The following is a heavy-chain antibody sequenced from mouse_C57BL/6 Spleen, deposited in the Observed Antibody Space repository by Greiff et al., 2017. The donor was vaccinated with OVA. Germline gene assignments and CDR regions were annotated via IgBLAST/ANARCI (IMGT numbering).Heavy chain of an antibody. CDR3: ARSYGYDNWYFDV. V-gene: IGHV1-26*01. CDR1: GYTFTDYY. Sequence: VQLQQSGPELVKPGASVKISCKASGYTFTDYYMNWVKQSHGKSLEWIGDINPNNGGTSYNQKFKGKATLTVDKSSSTAYMELRSLTSEDSAVYYCARSYGYDNWYFDVWGTGTTVTVSS. J-gene: IGHJ1*03. CDR2: INPNNGGT. D-gene: IGHD2-2*01.